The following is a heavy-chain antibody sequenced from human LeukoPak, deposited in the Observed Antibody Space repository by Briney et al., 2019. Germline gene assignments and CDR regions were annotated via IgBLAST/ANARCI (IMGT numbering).Heavy chain of an antibody. V-gene: IGHV3-30*18. CDR3: AKDSPRIVGATAPLDY. Sequence: GGSLRLSCAASGFTFSSYGVHWVRQAPGKGLEWVAVISYDGSNKYYADSVKGRFTISRDNSKNTLYLQMNSLRAEDTAVYYCAKDSPRIVGATAPLDYWGQGTLVTVSS. D-gene: IGHD1-26*01. CDR2: ISYDGSNK. CDR1: GFTFSSYG. J-gene: IGHJ4*02.